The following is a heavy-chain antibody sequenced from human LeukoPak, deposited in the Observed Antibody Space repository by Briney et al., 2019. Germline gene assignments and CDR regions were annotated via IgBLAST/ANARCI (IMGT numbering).Heavy chain of an antibody. CDR3: ARGGYYDSSGSFDY. V-gene: IGHV3-48*03. CDR2: ISSSGSTI. CDR1: GFTFSSYE. Sequence: PGGSLRLSCAASGFTFSSYEMNWVRQAPGKGLEWVSYISSSGSTIYYADSVKGRFTISRDNSDNRVFLQMGTLRAEDMAVYYCARGGYYDSSGSFDYWGQGILVTVSS. D-gene: IGHD3-22*01. J-gene: IGHJ4*02.